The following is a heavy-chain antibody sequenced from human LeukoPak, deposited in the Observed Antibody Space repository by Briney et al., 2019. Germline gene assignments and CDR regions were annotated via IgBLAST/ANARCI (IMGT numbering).Heavy chain of an antibody. V-gene: IGHV3-7*01. J-gene: IGHJ4*02. CDR1: GFTFSSYW. CDR2: IKQDGSEK. Sequence: GGSLRLSCAASGFTFSSYWMSWVRQAPGKGLEWVANIKQDGSEKYYVDSVKGRFTISRDNAKNSLFLQMNGLRAGDTAVYYCARRTNHLAFDYWGLGTLVTVSS. CDR3: ARRTNHLAFDY. D-gene: IGHD2-8*01.